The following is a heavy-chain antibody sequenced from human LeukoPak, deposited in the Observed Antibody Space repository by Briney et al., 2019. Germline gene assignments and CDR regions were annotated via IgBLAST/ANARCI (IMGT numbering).Heavy chain of an antibody. V-gene: IGHV3-9*01. J-gene: IGHJ4*02. CDR1: GFTFSSYA. Sequence: GGSLRLSCAASGFTFSSYAMSWVRQAPGKGLEWVSGISWNSGSIGYADSVKGRFTISRDNAKNSLYLQMNSLRAEDTALYYCAKEGAVADFDYWGQGTLVTVSS. CDR2: ISWNSGSI. CDR3: AKEGAVADFDY. D-gene: IGHD6-13*01.